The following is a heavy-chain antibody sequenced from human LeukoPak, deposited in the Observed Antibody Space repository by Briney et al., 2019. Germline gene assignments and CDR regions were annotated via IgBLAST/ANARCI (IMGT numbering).Heavy chain of an antibody. V-gene: IGHV5-51*01. Sequence: GEPLQISCKGSGSRFTSYWIGWVGQMPGKGLEWMGIIYPGDSDTRYSPSFQGQVTISADKSISTAYLQWSSLKASDAAMYYCARIPIHDILTGDSYYFDYWGQGTLVTVSS. CDR1: GSRFTSYW. CDR2: IYPGDSDT. J-gene: IGHJ4*02. CDR3: ARIPIHDILTGDSYYFDY. D-gene: IGHD3-9*01.